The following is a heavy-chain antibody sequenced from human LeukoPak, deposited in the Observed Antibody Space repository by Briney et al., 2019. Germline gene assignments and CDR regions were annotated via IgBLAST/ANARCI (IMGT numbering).Heavy chain of an antibody. CDR3: ARGRGSSRLHFDY. CDR2: INHSGST. CDR1: GGSFSGYY. D-gene: IGHD6-6*01. Sequence: SETLSLTCAVYGGSFSGYYWSWIRQPPGKGLEWIGEINHSGSTNYNPSLKSRVTISVDTSKNQFSLKLSSVTAADTAVYYCARGRGSSRLHFDYWGQGTLVTVSS. V-gene: IGHV4-34*01. J-gene: IGHJ4*02.